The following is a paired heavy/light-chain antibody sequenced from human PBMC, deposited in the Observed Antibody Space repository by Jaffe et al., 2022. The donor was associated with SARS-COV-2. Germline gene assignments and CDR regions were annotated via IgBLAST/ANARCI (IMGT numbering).Heavy chain of an antibody. V-gene: IGHV3-30-3*02. CDR2: ISNDGSRT. CDR1: GFGFNDFA. D-gene: IGHD5-12*01. Sequence: QVQLGESGGGVVQPGRSLRLSCWASGFGFNDFALHWVRQAPGKGLEWVAVISNDGSRTFYADSVRGRFAISRDNAKRMLYLEMSSLRFDDTGLYYCAKDQGVGGNVGHPDYWGQGTLVTVSS. J-gene: IGHJ4*02. CDR3: AKDQGVGGNVGHPDY.
Light chain of an antibody. CDR2: SAS. Sequence: DIQLTQSPSFLSASVGDRVTITCRATQGIGNNLAWYQQKPGKAPKLLIYSASTLQHGVPSRFSGSESGTEFTFTISSLQPEDFATYYCLHLYTYPLTFGQGTKLEI. CDR1: QGIGNN. CDR3: LHLYTYPLT. J-gene: IGKJ2*01. V-gene: IGKV1-9*01.